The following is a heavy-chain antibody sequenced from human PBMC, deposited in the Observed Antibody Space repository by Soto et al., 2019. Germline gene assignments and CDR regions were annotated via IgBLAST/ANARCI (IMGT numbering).Heavy chain of an antibody. V-gene: IGHV3-48*02. Sequence: GGSLRLSCAASGFTFSSYSMNWVRQAPGKGLEWVSYISSSSSTIYYADSVKGRFTISRDNAKNSLYLQMNSLRDEDTAVYYCARDSHDDFWSGYYVSSYYYYYYGMDVWGQGTTVTVSS. CDR3: ARDSHDDFWSGYYVSSYYYYYYGMDV. D-gene: IGHD3-3*01. CDR1: GFTFSSYS. J-gene: IGHJ6*02. CDR2: ISSSSSTI.